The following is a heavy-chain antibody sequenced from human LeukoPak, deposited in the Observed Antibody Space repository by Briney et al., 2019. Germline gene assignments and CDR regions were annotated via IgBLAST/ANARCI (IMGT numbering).Heavy chain of an antibody. CDR3: ARDGYSSSWAFDY. J-gene: IGHJ4*02. CDR1: GYSFTSYW. CDR2: IYPGDSDT. D-gene: IGHD6-13*01. Sequence: GESLKISCQGSGYSFTSYWIAWVRQMPGKGLEWMGIIYPGDSDTRYSPSFQGQVTISADKSISTAYLQWSSLKASDTAMYYCARDGYSSSWAFDYWGQGTLVTVSS. V-gene: IGHV5-51*01.